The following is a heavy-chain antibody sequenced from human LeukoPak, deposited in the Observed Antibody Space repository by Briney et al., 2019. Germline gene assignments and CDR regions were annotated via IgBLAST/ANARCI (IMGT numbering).Heavy chain of an antibody. D-gene: IGHD3-9*01. Sequence: ASVKVSCKASGYTFTGYYMHWVRQAPGQGLEWMGIINPSGGSTSYAQKFQGRVTMTRDTSTSTVYMELSSLRSEDTAVYYCARTYLDWSKIYYFDYWGQGTLVTVSS. V-gene: IGHV1-46*01. CDR2: INPSGGST. CDR3: ARTYLDWSKIYYFDY. CDR1: GYTFTGYY. J-gene: IGHJ4*02.